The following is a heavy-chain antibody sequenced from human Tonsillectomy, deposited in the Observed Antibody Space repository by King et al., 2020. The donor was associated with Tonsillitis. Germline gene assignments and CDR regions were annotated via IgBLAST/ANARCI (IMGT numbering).Heavy chain of an antibody. J-gene: IGHJ5*01. CDR2: INSNSGGT. CDR3: ARGDNSGWYDS. CDR1: GFTFTGYY. Sequence: QLVQSGAEVKKPGASVKVSCKASGFTFTGYYMHWVRQAPGKGLEWMGWINSNSGGTNYAQKFQGRVTMTRETSISPAYMELSRLRSDDTAVYYCARGDNSGWYDSWGQGTLVTVSS. V-gene: IGHV1-2*02. D-gene: IGHD6-19*01.